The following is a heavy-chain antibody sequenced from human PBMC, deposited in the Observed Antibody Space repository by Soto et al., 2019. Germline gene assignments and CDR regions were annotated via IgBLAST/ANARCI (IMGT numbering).Heavy chain of an antibody. D-gene: IGHD1-26*01. CDR3: ATQTIVGAPTDY. CDR1: GYSFTSYW. Sequence: PGESLKISCKGSGYSFTSYWISWVRQMPGKGLEWMGRIDPSDSYTNYSPSFQGHVTISADKSISTAYLQWSSLKASDTAMYYCATQTIVGAPTDYWGQGTTVTVYS. CDR2: IDPSDSYT. V-gene: IGHV5-10-1*01. J-gene: IGHJ4*02.